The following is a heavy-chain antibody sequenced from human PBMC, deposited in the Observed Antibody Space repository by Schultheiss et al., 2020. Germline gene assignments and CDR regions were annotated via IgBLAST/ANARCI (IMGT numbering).Heavy chain of an antibody. CDR3: ASLGYCSGYNCHSVS. V-gene: IGHV4-39*07. CDR2: IYYSGST. CDR1: GGSISSSSYY. D-gene: IGHD2-15*01. J-gene: IGHJ5*02. Sequence: SETLSLTCTVSGGSISSSSYYWGWIRQPPGKGLEWIVSIYYSGSTYYNPSLKSRVTISVDNFKNQFSLKLSSVTAADTAVYYCASLGYCSGYNCHSVSWGKGTLVNVSS.